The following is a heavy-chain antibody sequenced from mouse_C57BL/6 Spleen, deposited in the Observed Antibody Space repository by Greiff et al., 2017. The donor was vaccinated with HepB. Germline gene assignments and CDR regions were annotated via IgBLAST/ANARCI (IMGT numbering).Heavy chain of an antibody. V-gene: IGHV1-15*01. Sequence: VQVVESGAELVRPGASVTLSCKASGYTFTDYEMHWVKQTPVHGLEWIGAIDPETGGTAYNQKFKGKAILTADKSSSTAYMELRSLTSEDSAVYYCQVGLTTVADYWGQGTTLTVSS. J-gene: IGHJ2*01. D-gene: IGHD1-1*01. CDR1: GYTFTDYE. CDR3: QVGLTTVADY. CDR2: IDPETGGT.